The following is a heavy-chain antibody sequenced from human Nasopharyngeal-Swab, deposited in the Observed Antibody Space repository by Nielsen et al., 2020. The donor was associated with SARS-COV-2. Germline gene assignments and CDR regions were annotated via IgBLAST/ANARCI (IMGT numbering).Heavy chain of an antibody. CDR3: ARGLIVATIFHYYYMDG. CDR1: GYTFSSSYD. J-gene: IGHJ6*03. D-gene: IGHD5-12*01. Sequence: ASVKVSCKASGYTFSSSYDINWVRQATGQGLEWMGWMNPNSGNTGYAQKFQGRVTMTRNTSISTAYMELSSLRSEDTAVYYCARGLIVATIFHYYYMDGWAKGPRSPSP. V-gene: IGHV1-8*01. CDR2: MNPNSGNT.